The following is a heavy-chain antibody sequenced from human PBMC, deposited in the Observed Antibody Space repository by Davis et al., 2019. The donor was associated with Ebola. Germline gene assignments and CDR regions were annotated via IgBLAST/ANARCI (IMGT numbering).Heavy chain of an antibody. Sequence: SETLSLTCTVSGGSISSSSYYWGWIRQPPGKGLEWIGSIYYSGSTEYSPSLESRVSMSVDTSKNQFSLRLTSVTAADTAVYYCARKGVSGELDYWGQGTLVIVSS. CDR3: ARKGVSGELDY. CDR1: GGSISSSSYY. V-gene: IGHV4-39*07. J-gene: IGHJ4*02. CDR2: IYYSGST. D-gene: IGHD3-10*01.